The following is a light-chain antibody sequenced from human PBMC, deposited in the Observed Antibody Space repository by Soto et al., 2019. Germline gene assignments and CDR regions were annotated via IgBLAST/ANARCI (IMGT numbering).Light chain of an antibody. CDR3: QQYGSPPLT. CDR2: AAP. CDR1: QSVTSTY. Sequence: EIVLTQSPVTLSLSPWERSTLSCRASQSVTSTYLAWYLQKPGQAPRPLIYAAPSRSTGIPDRFSGSWCETDFTLTISRLEHEDFAVYYCQQYGSPPLTFGGGTKVEIK. V-gene: IGKV3-20*01. J-gene: IGKJ4*01.